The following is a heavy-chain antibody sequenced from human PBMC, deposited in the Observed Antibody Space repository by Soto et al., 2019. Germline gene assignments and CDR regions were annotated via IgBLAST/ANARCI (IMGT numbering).Heavy chain of an antibody. D-gene: IGHD1-26*01. CDR2: IYHSGST. CDR1: GGSISSGGYS. CDR3: ARGRGGSYHQYYGMDV. J-gene: IGHJ6*02. V-gene: IGHV4-30-2*01. Sequence: SETLSLTCAVSGGSISSGGYSWSWIRQPPGKGLEWIGYIYHSGSTYYNPSLKSRVTISVDRSKNQFSLKLSSVTAADTAVYYCARGRGGSYHQYYGMDVWGQGTTVTVSS.